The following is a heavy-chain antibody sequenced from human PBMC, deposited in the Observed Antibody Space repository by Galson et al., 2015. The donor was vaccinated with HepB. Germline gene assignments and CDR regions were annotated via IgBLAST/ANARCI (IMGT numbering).Heavy chain of an antibody. V-gene: IGHV4-34*01. Sequence: SLSLTCAVYGGSFSGYYWSWIRQPPGKGLEWIGEINHSGSTNYNPSLKSRVTISVDTSKNQFSLKLSSVTAADTAVYYCARRAAAGIDYWGQGTLVTVSS. CDR1: GGSFSGYY. D-gene: IGHD6-13*01. CDR3: ARRAAAGIDY. J-gene: IGHJ4*02. CDR2: INHSGST.